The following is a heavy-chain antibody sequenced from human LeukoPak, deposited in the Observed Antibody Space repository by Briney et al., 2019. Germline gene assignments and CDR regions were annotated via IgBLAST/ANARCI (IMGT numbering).Heavy chain of an antibody. CDR1: GVSISSSNW. V-gene: IGHV4-4*02. CDR3: ASVDSSYYYGMDV. Sequence: SETLSLTCAVSGVSISSSNWWSWVRQPPGKGLEWIGEIYHSGSTNYNPSLKSRVTISVDKSKNQFSLKLSSVTAADTAVYYCASVDSSYYYGMDVWGQGTTVTVSS. D-gene: IGHD5-18*01. CDR2: IYHSGST. J-gene: IGHJ6*02.